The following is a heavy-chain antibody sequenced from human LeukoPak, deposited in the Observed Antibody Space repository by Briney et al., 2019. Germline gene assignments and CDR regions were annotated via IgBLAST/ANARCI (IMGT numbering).Heavy chain of an antibody. V-gene: IGHV1-18*01. CDR1: GYTFTSYG. CDR2: ISAYNGNT. J-gene: IGHJ4*02. CDR3: AREGDILTGYYSYYFDY. Sequence: ASVKVSCKASGYTFTSYGISWVRQAPGQGLEWMGWISAYNGNTNYAQKLQGRVTMTTDTSTSTAYMELRSLRSDDTAVYYCAREGDILTGYYSYYFDYWGQGTLVTVSS. D-gene: IGHD3-9*01.